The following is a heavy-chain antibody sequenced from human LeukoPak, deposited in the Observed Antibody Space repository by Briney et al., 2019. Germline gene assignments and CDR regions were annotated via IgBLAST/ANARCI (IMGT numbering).Heavy chain of an antibody. V-gene: IGHV4-39*07. Sequence: SETLSLTCTVSGGSISSGGYYWSWIRQPPGKGLEWIGEINHSGSTNYNPSLKSRVTISVDTSKNQFSLKLSSVTAADTAVYYCARGRRLAYYGSGRVNYYYYYGMDVWGQGTTVTVSS. CDR3: ARGRRLAYYGSGRVNYYYYYGMDV. D-gene: IGHD3-10*01. CDR1: GGSISSGGYY. CDR2: INHSGST. J-gene: IGHJ6*02.